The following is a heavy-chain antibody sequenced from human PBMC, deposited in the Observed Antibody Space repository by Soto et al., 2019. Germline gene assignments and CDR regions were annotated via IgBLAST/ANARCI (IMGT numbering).Heavy chain of an antibody. CDR3: ASRAGGAALPYYYYYMDV. D-gene: IGHD6-6*01. V-gene: IGHV3-53*04. CDR2: IYSGGST. CDR1: GFTVSSNY. Sequence: GGSLRLSCAASGFTVSSNYMSWVRQAPGKGLEWVSVIYSGGSTYYADSVKGRFTISRHNSKNTLYLQMNSLRAEDKAVYYCASRAGGAALPYYYYYMDVWGKGTTVTVSS. J-gene: IGHJ6*03.